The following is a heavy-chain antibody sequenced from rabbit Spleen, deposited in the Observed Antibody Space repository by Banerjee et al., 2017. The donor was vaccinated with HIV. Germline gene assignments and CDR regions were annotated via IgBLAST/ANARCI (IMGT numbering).Heavy chain of an antibody. CDR1: GFTLSSYW. V-gene: IGHV1S45*01. Sequence: QEQLEESGGGLVKPEGSLTLSCKASGFTLSSYWMCWVRQAPGKGLEWIGCIYTGSSDDTYYASWAKGRITISKTSSTTVTLQMTSLTAADTATYFCARGGGLWGQGTLVTVS. CDR3: ARGGGL. J-gene: IGHJ3*01. CDR2: IYTGSSDDT.